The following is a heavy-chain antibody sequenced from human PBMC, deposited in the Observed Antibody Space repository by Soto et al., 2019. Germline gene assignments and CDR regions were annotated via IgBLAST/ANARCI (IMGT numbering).Heavy chain of an antibody. V-gene: IGHV3-11*06. CDR1: GFTFSDYY. D-gene: IGHD2-15*01. Sequence: GGSLRLSCAASGFTFSDYYMSWIRQAPGKGLEWVSYISSSSSYTNYADSVKGRFTISRDNAKNSLYLQMNSLRAEDTAVYYCARVGLGGYCSGGSCYFDYWGQGTLVTVSS. CDR2: ISSSSSYT. CDR3: ARVGLGGYCSGGSCYFDY. J-gene: IGHJ4*02.